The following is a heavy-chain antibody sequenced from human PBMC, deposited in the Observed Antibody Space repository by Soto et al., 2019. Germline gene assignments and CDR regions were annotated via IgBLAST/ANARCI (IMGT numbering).Heavy chain of an antibody. CDR3: ARVRKLLWFGELFYYYYYMDV. Sequence: QVQLQQWGAGLLKPSETLSLTCAVYGGSFSGYYWSWIRQPPGKGLEWLGEINHSGSTNYNPSLKSRVTISVDTSKNQYSLKLSAVTAADTAVYYCARVRKLLWFGELFYYYYYMDVGGKGTTVTVSS. D-gene: IGHD3-10*01. CDR1: GGSFSGYY. CDR2: INHSGST. V-gene: IGHV4-34*01. J-gene: IGHJ6*03.